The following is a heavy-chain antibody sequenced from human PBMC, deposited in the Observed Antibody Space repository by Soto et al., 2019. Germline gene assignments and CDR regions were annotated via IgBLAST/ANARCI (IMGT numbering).Heavy chain of an antibody. Sequence: SETLSLTCTVSGGSVSSNSYYWSWIRKPPGKGLEWNGYIYYSGSTNLNPSLKSRVTISVETSKNQFSLNLSSVTAADTAVYYCARSRGYSGYDYGNFEYWGQGTQVTVSS. J-gene: IGHJ4*02. CDR2: IYYSGST. CDR1: GGSVSSNSYY. V-gene: IGHV4-61*01. CDR3: ARSRGYSGYDYGNFEY. D-gene: IGHD5-12*01.